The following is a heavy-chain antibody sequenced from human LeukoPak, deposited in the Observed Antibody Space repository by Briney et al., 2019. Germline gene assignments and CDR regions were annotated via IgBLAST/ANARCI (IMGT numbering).Heavy chain of an antibody. D-gene: IGHD2-8*01. CDR1: GYSFTTYW. J-gene: IGHJ3*02. V-gene: IGHV5-51*04. CDR2: IYPADSET. CDR3: ARSGQGVFDI. Sequence: GESLKISCKGSGYSFTTYWIGWVRQMPGKGLEWMGIIYPADSETRLSPSFQGQVTISADKPLSTAYLQWSSLKASDTAIYYCARSGQGVFDIWGQGTMVTVSS.